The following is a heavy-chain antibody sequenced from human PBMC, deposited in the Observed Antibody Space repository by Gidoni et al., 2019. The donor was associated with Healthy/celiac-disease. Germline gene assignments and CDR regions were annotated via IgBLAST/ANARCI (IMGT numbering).Heavy chain of an antibody. CDR3: ARGFTYYYDSSAVLPFDP. D-gene: IGHD3-22*01. Sequence: EVQLVESGGGLVQPGGSLRLSGAASGFTFSSDSMNWVRQAPGKGLEWVSYISSSSSTIYYADSVKGRFTISRDNAKNSLYLQMNSLRAEDTAVYYCARGFTYYYDSSAVLPFDPWGQGTLVTVSS. CDR2: ISSSSSTI. V-gene: IGHV3-48*01. J-gene: IGHJ5*02. CDR1: GFTFSSDS.